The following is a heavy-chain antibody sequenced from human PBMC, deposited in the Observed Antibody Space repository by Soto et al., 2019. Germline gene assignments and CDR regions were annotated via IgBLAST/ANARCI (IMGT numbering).Heavy chain of an antibody. Sequence: SETLSLTCAVSGYSISSGYYWGWIRQPPGKGLEWIGSIYHSGSTYYNPSLKSRVTISVDTSKNHFSLKLSSVTAADTAVYYCARVLLWFGELLNYYGMDVWGQGTTVTVSS. CDR1: GYSISSGYY. CDR3: ARVLLWFGELLNYYGMDV. CDR2: IYHSGST. D-gene: IGHD3-10*01. J-gene: IGHJ6*02. V-gene: IGHV4-38-2*01.